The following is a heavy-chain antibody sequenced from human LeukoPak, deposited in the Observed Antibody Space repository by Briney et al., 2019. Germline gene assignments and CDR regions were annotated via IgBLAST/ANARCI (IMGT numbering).Heavy chain of an antibody. V-gene: IGHV3-43*01. CDR1: GFTLDDYT. D-gene: IGHD5-24*01. CDR2: ISWDGGST. CDR3: AKDIGDGYNYGIDY. J-gene: IGHJ4*02. Sequence: GGSLRLSCAASGFTLDDYTMHWVRQAPGKGLEWVSLISWDGGSTYYADSVKGRFTISRDNSKNSLYLQMNSLRTEDTALYYCAKDIGDGYNYGIDYWGQGTLVTVSS.